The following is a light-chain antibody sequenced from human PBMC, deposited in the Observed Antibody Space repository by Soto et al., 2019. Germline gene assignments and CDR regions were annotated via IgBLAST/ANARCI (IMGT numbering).Light chain of an antibody. Sequence: EIVLTQSPGTLSLSPGERATLSYRASQSVSSSYLAWYQQKPGQAPRLLIYGASSRATGIPDRFSGSGSGTEFTLTISRLEPEVFAVYYCSQYDSSPLTFGGGTKVEIK. V-gene: IGKV3-20*01. CDR2: GAS. CDR3: SQYDSSPLT. CDR1: QSVSSSY. J-gene: IGKJ4*01.